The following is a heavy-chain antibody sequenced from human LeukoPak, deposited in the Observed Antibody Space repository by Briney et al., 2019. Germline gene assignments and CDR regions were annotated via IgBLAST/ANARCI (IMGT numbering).Heavy chain of an antibody. Sequence: PGGSLRLSCAASGFTLSTYWIHWVRQAPGKGLVWVSRINRDGSTTTYADSVKGRFTISRDNAKNPLYLQMNSLRAEDTAVYYCARDLTGYEDYWGQGTLVTVSS. J-gene: IGHJ4*02. CDR2: INRDGSTT. D-gene: IGHD3-9*01. CDR3: ARDLTGYEDY. V-gene: IGHV3-74*01. CDR1: GFTLSTYW.